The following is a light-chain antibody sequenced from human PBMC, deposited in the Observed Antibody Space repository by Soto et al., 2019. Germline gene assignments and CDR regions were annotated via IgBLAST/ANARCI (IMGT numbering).Light chain of an antibody. J-gene: IGKJ2*01. CDR2: DAS. V-gene: IGKV1-27*01. CDR3: QKYHRLLYT. Sequence: DIQMTQSPSSLSASVGDRVTITCRASRDISDFLAWYQQRPGKIPNLLVYDASTLQSGVPTRFSGSGSGTNFTLPNSSLQPEDVASYYCQKYHRLLYTFGQGTKVEIK. CDR1: RDISDF.